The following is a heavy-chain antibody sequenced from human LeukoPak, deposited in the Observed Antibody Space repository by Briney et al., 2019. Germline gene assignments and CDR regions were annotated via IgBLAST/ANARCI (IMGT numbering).Heavy chain of an antibody. J-gene: IGHJ4*02. CDR3: ARALDDYSNYY. V-gene: IGHV4-39*01. CDR2: IYYSGST. D-gene: IGHD4-11*01. Sequence: SETLSLTCTVSGGSISSSSYYWGWIRQPPGKGLEWIGSIYYSGSTYYNPSLKSRVTISVDTSKNQFSLKLSSVTAADTAVYYCARALDDYSNYYWGQGTLVTVSS. CDR1: GGSISSSSYY.